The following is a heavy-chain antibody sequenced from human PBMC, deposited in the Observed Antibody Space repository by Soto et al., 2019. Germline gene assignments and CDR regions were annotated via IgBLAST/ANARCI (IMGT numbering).Heavy chain of an antibody. D-gene: IGHD3-22*01. J-gene: IGHJ4*02. CDR3: ATHYAWLLNY. V-gene: IGHV3-7*01. Sequence: GGSLRLPRPGCGFTLSHRSLDRVRQAPGKGLEWVANIKQDGSEKYYMDSVRGRLTISRDNAKNSLYLQMNSLRAEDTAVDYWATHYAWLLNYWARGTRVTVS. CDR1: GFTLSHRS. CDR2: IKQDGSEK.